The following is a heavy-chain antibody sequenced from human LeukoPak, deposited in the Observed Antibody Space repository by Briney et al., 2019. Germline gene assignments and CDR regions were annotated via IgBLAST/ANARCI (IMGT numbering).Heavy chain of an antibody. D-gene: IGHD4-17*01. CDR2: ISSSSSYI. V-gene: IGHV3-21*01. Sequence: PGGSLRLSCAASEFTFSSYTMNWVRQAPGKGLEWVSSISSSSSYIHYVDSVKGRFTISRDNAKNSLYLQMNSLRAEDTAVYYCARDSPSYYGDYGFDYWGQGTLVTVSS. CDR1: EFTFSSYT. J-gene: IGHJ4*02. CDR3: ARDSPSYYGDYGFDY.